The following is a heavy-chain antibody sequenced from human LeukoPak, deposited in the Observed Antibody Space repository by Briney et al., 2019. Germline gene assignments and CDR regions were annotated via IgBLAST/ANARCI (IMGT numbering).Heavy chain of an antibody. D-gene: IGHD3-10*01. V-gene: IGHV4-59*11. CDR1: GGSISSHY. CDR2: IYYSGST. J-gene: IGHJ4*02. CDR3: ARRTAMGFGELLAYFDY. Sequence: SETLSLSCTVSGGSISSHYWSWIRQPPGKGLEWIGYIYYSGSTNYNPSLKSRVTISVDTSKNQFSLKLSSVTAADTAVYYCARRTAMGFGELLAYFDYWGQGTLVTVSS.